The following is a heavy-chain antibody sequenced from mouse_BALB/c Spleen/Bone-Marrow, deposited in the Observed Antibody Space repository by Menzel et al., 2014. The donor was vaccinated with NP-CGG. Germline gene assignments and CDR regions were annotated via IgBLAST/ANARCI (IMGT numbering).Heavy chain of an antibody. V-gene: IGHV2-2*02. J-gene: IGHJ3*01. CDR2: IWSGGNT. D-gene: IGHD2-3*01. Sequence: QVQLQQSGPGLVQPSQSLSIPCTVSGFSLTSYGVHWVRQSPGKGLEWLGVIWSGGNTDYNAAFISRLSISKDNSKSXVFFKMNSLQANDTAIYYCARNLGDGYSFAYWGQGTLVTVSA. CDR3: ARNLGDGYSFAY. CDR1: GFSLTSYG.